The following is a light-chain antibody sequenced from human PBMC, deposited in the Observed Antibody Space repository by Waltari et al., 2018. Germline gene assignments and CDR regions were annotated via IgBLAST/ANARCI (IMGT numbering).Light chain of an antibody. CDR1: TSTIDSNT. CDR3: SRWDDSLNGPV. J-gene: IGLJ3*02. CDR2: GDN. V-gene: IGLV1-44*01. Sequence: QSVLTQPPSASGTPRQTVTLPCSASTSTIDSNTVNWYHQVPGMAPKLLIYGDNQRPSGVPGRFSGSKSGTSASLAISGLQSGDEADYYCSRWDDSLNGPVFGGGTKLTVL.